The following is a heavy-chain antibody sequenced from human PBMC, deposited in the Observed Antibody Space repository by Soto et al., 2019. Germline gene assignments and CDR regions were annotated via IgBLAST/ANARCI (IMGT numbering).Heavy chain of an antibody. J-gene: IGHJ4*02. V-gene: IGHV2-5*02. CDR3: ARGGWTTYYSPFFDY. CDR2: IYWDDDK. CDR1: GFSLSTSGVD. D-gene: IGHD3-10*01. Sequence: QITLKESGPTLVNPTQTLTLTCTFSGFSLSTSGVDVGWIRQPPGKALEWLALIYWDDDKRYSPSLKSRLTITKDTSKNQVVLTLTKLDTVDTATYYCARGGWTTYYSPFFDYWGQGTLVTVSS.